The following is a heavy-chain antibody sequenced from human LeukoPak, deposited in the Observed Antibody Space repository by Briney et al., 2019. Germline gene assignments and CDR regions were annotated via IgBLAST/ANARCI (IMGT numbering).Heavy chain of an antibody. CDR3: ARVASPTSSGWYHP. V-gene: IGHV1-2*04. CDR1: GYTFTGYY. D-gene: IGHD3-22*01. Sequence: APVKVSCKASGYTFTGYYMHWVRQAPGQGLEWMGWINPNSGGTNYAQKFQGWVTMTRDTSISTAYMELSRLRSDDTAVYYCARVASPTSSGWYHPWGQGTLVTVSS. CDR2: INPNSGGT. J-gene: IGHJ5*02.